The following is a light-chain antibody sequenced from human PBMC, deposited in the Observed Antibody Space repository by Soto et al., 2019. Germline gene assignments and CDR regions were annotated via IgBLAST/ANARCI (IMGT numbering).Light chain of an antibody. CDR1: QSVNSY. CDR2: AAS. CDR3: QQSFSTPRT. Sequence: DIQMTQSPSSQSASVGDRVTITCRASQSVNSYLNWYQQKPGKAPRLLIYAASSLQSGVPSRFSGSGSETDFTLTITSLQPDDVATYYWQQSFSTPRTFGQGTRVDI. J-gene: IGKJ1*01. V-gene: IGKV1-39*01.